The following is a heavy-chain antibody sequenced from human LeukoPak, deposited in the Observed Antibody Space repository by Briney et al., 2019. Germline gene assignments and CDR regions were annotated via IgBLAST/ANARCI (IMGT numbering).Heavy chain of an antibody. V-gene: IGHV4-61*08. J-gene: IGHJ4*01. CDR1: GGSISSGGYY. CDR2: IYTSGST. CDR3: ARQLLGSQFDY. D-gene: IGHD2-2*01. Sequence: SETLSLTCTVSGGSISSGGYYWSWIRQPPGEGLEWIGYIYTSGSTNYNPALKSRVTISVDTSKNQFSLRLSSVTAADTALYYCARQLLGSQFDYWGRGMLVTVSS.